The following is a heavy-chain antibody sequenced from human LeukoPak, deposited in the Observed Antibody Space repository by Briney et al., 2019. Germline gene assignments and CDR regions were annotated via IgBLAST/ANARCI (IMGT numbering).Heavy chain of an antibody. CDR2: ISYDGSNK. V-gene: IGHV3-30*04. D-gene: IGHD2-2*01. CDR1: GFTFSSYA. J-gene: IGHJ5*02. Sequence: GGSLRLSCAASGFTFSSYAMHCVRQAPAKGLQWVAVISYDGSNKYYADSVKGRFTISRDNSKNTLYLQMNSLRAEDTAVYYCVRSRAPDIVVVPAAFDPWGQGTLVTVSS. CDR3: VRSRAPDIVVVPAAFDP.